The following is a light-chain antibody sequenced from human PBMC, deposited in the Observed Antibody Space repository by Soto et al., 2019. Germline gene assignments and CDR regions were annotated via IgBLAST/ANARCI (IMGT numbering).Light chain of an antibody. Sequence: QSVLTQPPSMSAAPGQMVAISCSGTSSNIGDNSVSWYQHFPGTAPKVLIYDNNRRPSGIPDRFSGSKSGTSATLGITGLQTGDEADYYCGTWDSSLSAGVFGGGTKVTVL. V-gene: IGLV1-51*01. J-gene: IGLJ2*01. CDR3: GTWDSSLSAGV. CDR2: DNN. CDR1: SSNIGDNS.